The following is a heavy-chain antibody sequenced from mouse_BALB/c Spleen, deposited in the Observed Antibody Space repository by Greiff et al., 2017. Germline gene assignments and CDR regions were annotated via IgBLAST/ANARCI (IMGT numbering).Heavy chain of an antibody. J-gene: IGHJ4*01. CDR3: ARDRGNYPYAMDY. Sequence: QVQLKESGPGLVAPSQSLSITCTVSGFSLTGYGVNWVRQPPGKGLEWLGMIWGDGSTDYNSALKSRLSISKDNSKSQVFLKMNSLQTDDTARYYCARDRGNYPYAMDYWGQGTSVTVSS. CDR2: IWGDGST. D-gene: IGHD2-1*01. V-gene: IGHV2-6-7*01. CDR1: GFSLTGYG.